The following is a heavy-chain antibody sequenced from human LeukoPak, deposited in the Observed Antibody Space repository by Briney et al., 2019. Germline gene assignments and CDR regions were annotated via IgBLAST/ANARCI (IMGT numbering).Heavy chain of an antibody. J-gene: IGHJ4*02. V-gene: IGHV3-66*02. CDR1: GFSFTSYA. Sequence: GGSLRLSCAASGFSFTSYAMSWVRQAPGKGLEWVAAIYSGGDTNYADSVKGRFTISRDNSKNTLYLQMNSLRAEDTAVYYCAKVGGRDYWGQGTLVTVSS. CDR3: AKVGGRDY. D-gene: IGHD4-23*01. CDR2: IYSGGDT.